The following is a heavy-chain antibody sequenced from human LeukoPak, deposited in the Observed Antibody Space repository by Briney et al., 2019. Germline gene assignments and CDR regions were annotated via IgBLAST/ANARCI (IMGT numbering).Heavy chain of an antibody. V-gene: IGHV4-34*01. D-gene: IGHD3-16*02. CDR1: GGSFNGYY. CDR2: INHSGST. J-gene: IGHJ4*02. Sequence: SETLSLTCAVYGGSFNGYYWSWIRQPPGKGLEWIGEINHSGSTNYSPSLKSRVTLSVDTSKNQFSLRLSSVTAADTAVYYCAGRTFGEVIAYWGQGTLVTVSS. CDR3: AGRTFGEVIAY.